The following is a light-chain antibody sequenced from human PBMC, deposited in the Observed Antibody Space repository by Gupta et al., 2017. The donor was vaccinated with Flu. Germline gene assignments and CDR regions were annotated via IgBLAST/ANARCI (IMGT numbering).Light chain of an antibody. J-gene: IGKJ1*01. CDR1: QSISSY. Sequence: DIPLTPSPSSLSASVGARVTITCRASQSISSYLNWYQQKPGKAPKLLIYAASSLQSGVPARFSGSGSGTDFTLTISSLQAEDVATYYCQQSYSTPRTFGQGTKVEIK. CDR3: QQSYSTPRT. CDR2: AAS. V-gene: IGKV1-39*01.